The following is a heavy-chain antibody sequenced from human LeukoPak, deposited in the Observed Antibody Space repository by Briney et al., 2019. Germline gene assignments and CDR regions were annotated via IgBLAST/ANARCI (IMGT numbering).Heavy chain of an antibody. CDR2: IYFSGTT. J-gene: IGHJ6*03. Sequence: SETLSLTCTVSGGSISNYYWTWIRQPPGKGLEWIGCIYFSGTTNYNPSLKSRVTISLDTSNNQFSLELTSVTAADTAVYYCARISPSSGTYWENFYYYMDVWGKGTTVTVSS. V-gene: IGHV4-59*01. D-gene: IGHD1-26*01. CDR3: ARISPSSGTYWENFYYYMDV. CDR1: GGSISNYY.